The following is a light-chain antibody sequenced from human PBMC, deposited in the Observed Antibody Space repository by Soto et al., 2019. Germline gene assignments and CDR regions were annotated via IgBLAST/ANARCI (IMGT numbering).Light chain of an antibody. Sequence: EIVLTQSPGTLSLSPGERATLSCRASQSVSSIYLAWYQQKPGQAPRLLIYGASSRATGIPDRFSGSGSGTDFTLTISRLEPEDFAVYYCQQYGSSPRNTFGGGTKVEIK. CDR3: QQYGSSPRNT. CDR1: QSVSSIY. V-gene: IGKV3-20*01. CDR2: GAS. J-gene: IGKJ4*01.